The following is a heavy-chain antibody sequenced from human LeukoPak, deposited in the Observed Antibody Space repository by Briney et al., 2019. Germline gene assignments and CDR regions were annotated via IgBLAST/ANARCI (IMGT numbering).Heavy chain of an antibody. D-gene: IGHD6-13*01. V-gene: IGHV3-7*05. CDR3: ARDPYSSTWSYGMDV. CDR2: IKQDGSEK. CDR1: GFTFSTYW. Sequence: GSPRLSCAASGFTFSTYWMSWVRQAPGKGLEWVANIKQDGSEKVYVDSVKDRYTISRDNAQNSLFLQMNALRAEDTAVYYCARDPYSSTWSYGMDVWGQGTLVTVSS. J-gene: IGHJ6*02.